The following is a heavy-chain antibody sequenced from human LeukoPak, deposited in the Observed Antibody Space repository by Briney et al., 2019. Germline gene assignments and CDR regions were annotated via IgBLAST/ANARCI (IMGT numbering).Heavy chain of an antibody. V-gene: IGHV1-2*06. D-gene: IGHD3-10*01. CDR3: ARIWVRQGYWYFDL. J-gene: IGHJ2*01. CDR2: INPNSGGT. CDR1: GYTFTGYY. Sequence: ASVKVSCKASGYTFTGYYMHWVRQAPGQRLEWMGRINPNSGGTNYAQKFQGRVTMTRDTSISTAYMELSRLRSDDTAVYYCARIWVRQGYWYFDLWGRGTLVTVSS.